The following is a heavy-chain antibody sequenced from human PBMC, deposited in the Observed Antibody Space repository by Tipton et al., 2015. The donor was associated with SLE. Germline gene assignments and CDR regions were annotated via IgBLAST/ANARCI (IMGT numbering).Heavy chain of an antibody. Sequence: SLRLSCAASGFTFSNVWMSWVRQAPGKGLEWVGRIKSKTDGGTTDYAAPVKGRFTISRDDSKNTLYLQMNSLKTEDTAVYYCTTVSGDSSGWGDYWGQGTLVTVSS. V-gene: IGHV3-15*01. CDR3: TTVSGDSSGWGDY. CDR2: IKSKTDGGTT. D-gene: IGHD6-19*01. J-gene: IGHJ4*02. CDR1: GFTFSNVW.